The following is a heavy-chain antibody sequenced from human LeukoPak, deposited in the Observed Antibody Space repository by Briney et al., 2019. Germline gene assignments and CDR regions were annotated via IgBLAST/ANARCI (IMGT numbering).Heavy chain of an antibody. CDR3: ASYSSSWYYFDY. CDR2: IYYSGST. V-gene: IGHV4-61*01. CDR1: GGSVSSGSYY. Sequence: PSETLSLTCTVSGGSVSSGSYYWSWIRQPPGKGLEWIGYIYYSGSTNYNPSLKGRVTISVDTSKNQFSLKLSSVTAADTAVYYCASYSSSWYYFDYWGQGTLVTVSS. D-gene: IGHD6-13*01. J-gene: IGHJ4*02.